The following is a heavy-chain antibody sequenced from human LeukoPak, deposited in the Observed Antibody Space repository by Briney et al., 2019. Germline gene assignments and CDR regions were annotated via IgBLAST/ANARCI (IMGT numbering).Heavy chain of an antibody. D-gene: IGHD6-13*01. CDR2: ISGSGGST. CDR1: GFTFSSYA. Sequence: PGGSLRLSCAASGFTFSSYAMSWVRQAPGKGLEWVSAISGSGGSTYYADSVKGRFTISRDNSKNTLYLQMNSLRAEDTAVYYCAKDPGLIAAAQANWFDPWGQGTLVTVSS. V-gene: IGHV3-23*01. J-gene: IGHJ5*02. CDR3: AKDPGLIAAAQANWFDP.